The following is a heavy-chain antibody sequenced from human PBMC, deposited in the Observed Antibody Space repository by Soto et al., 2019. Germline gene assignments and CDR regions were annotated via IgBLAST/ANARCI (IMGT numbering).Heavy chain of an antibody. V-gene: IGHV3-64D*06. J-gene: IGHJ6*02. CDR1: GFTFSSYA. CDR2: ISSNGGST. CDR3: VKDLRFIVVVPVLRAGGMDV. D-gene: IGHD2-2*01. Sequence: HPGGSLRLSCSASGFTFSSYAMHWVRQAPGKGLEYVSAISSNGGSTYYADSVKGRFTISRDNSKNTLYLQMSSLRAEDTAVYYCVKDLRFIVVVPVLRAGGMDVWGQGTTVTVSS.